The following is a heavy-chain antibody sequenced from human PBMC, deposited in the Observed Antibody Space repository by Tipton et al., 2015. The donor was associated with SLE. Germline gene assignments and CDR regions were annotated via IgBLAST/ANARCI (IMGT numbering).Heavy chain of an antibody. CDR3: VRRYRNPAPDSLDL. CDR1: GGSISSYY. D-gene: IGHD1-14*01. V-gene: IGHV4-59*01. Sequence: GLVKPSETLSLTCTVSGGSISSYYWSWIRQPQGKGLEWIAYISYSGSTNYNPSLKSRVTISVDMSKNQFSLTLGSVTAADTAVYYCVRRYRNPAPDSLDLWGLGTVVTVSS. J-gene: IGHJ3*01. CDR2: ISYSGST.